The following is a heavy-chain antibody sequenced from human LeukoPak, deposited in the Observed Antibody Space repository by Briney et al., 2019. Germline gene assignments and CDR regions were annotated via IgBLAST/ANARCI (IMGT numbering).Heavy chain of an antibody. J-gene: IGHJ6*03. CDR2: ISSSGSTI. D-gene: IGHD5-18*01. V-gene: IGHV3-48*03. CDR1: GFTFSSYE. CDR3: ARMNTAMVNGLNYYYYMDV. Sequence: GGSLRLSCAASGFTFSSYEMNWVRQAPGKGLEWVSYISSSGSTIYYADSVKGRFTISRDNAKNSLYLQMNSLRADDTAVYYCARMNTAMVNGLNYYYYMDVWGKGTTVTISS.